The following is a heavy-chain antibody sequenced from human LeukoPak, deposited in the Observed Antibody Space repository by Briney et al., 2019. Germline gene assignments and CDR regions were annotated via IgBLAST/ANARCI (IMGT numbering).Heavy chain of an antibody. D-gene: IGHD5-12*01. J-gene: IGHJ4*02. Sequence: GGSLRLSCTAPGFNFGDYAMSSFRQAPGKGLEWVGFIRSKAYGGTTEYAPSVNGRFTISRDDLKSIAHLQMNRLKTEDTADYYCTRDSGYSGYDLGHYFDYWGQGTLVSVSS. CDR1: GFNFGDYA. V-gene: IGHV3-49*03. CDR2: IRSKAYGGTT. CDR3: TRDSGYSGYDLGHYFDY.